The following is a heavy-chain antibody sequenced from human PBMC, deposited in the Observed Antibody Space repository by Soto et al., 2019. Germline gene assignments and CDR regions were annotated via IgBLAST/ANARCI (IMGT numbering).Heavy chain of an antibody. V-gene: IGHV1-3*01. CDR1: GYTFTSYA. D-gene: IGHD2-21*02. J-gene: IGHJ4*02. Sequence: ASVKVSCKASGYTFTSYAMHWVRQAPGQRLEWIGWINAGNGNTKYSQKFQGRVTITRDTSASTAYMELSSLRSEVTAAYYCARAWVVVTAPDYWGQGTLVTVSS. CDR3: ARAWVVVTAPDY. CDR2: INAGNGNT.